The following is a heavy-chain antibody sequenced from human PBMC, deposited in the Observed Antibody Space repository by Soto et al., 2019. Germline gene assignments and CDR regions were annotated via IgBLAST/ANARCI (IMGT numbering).Heavy chain of an antibody. CDR3: AKDEDYYDSSGYYPPAYNWFEP. CDR1: GFTFSSYA. V-gene: IGHV3-23*01. D-gene: IGHD3-22*01. J-gene: IGHJ5*02. Sequence: GGSLRLSCAASGFTFSSYAMSWVRQAPGKGLEWVSAISGSGGSTYYADSVKGRFTISRDNSKNTLYLQMNSLRAEDTAVYYCAKDEDYYDSSGYYPPAYNWFEPWGQGTLVTVSS. CDR2: ISGSGGST.